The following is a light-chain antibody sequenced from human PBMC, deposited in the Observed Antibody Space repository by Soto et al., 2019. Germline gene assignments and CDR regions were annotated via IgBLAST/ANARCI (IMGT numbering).Light chain of an antibody. J-gene: IGLJ2*01. Sequence: QSVLTQPASVSGSPGQSITISCTGTSSDVGSYNYVSWYQQHPGKAPKLLIYDVSNRPSGVSNRFSGSKSGNTASLTISGLQAEDEADYYCSSYTSSNTVLLGGGTKLTVL. CDR2: DVS. CDR1: SSDVGSYNY. CDR3: SSYTSSNTVL. V-gene: IGLV2-14*01.